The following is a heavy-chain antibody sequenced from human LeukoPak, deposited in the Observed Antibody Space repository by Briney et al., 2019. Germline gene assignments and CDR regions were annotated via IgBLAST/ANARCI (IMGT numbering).Heavy chain of an antibody. CDR3: ARVSSWYSIRGYFDY. V-gene: IGHV1-2*02. CDR1: GYTFTGYY. J-gene: IGHJ4*02. D-gene: IGHD6-13*01. Sequence: ASVKVSCKASGYTFTGYYMHWVRQAPGQGLEWMGWINPNSGGTNYAQKFQGRVTMTRDMSTSTVYMELSSLRSEDTAVYYCARVSSWYSIRGYFDYWGQGTLVTVSS. CDR2: INPNSGGT.